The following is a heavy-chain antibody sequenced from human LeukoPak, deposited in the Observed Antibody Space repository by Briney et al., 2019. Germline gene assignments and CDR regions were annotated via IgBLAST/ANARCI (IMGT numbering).Heavy chain of an antibody. J-gene: IGHJ6*03. CDR1: GGTFSSYA. Sequence: SVKVSCKASGGTFSSYAISWVRQAPGQGLEWMGRIIPIFGTANYAQKFQGRVTTTTDESTSTAYMELSSLRSEDTAVYYCARGQRWLQLPRYYYYMDVWGKGTTVTVSS. D-gene: IGHD5-24*01. CDR2: IIPIFGTA. V-gene: IGHV1-69*05. CDR3: ARGQRWLQLPRYYYYMDV.